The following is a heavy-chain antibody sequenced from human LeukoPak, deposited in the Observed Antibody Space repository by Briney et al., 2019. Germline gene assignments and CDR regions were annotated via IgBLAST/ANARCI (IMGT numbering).Heavy chain of an antibody. V-gene: IGHV3-74*01. Sequence: GGSLRLSCAASGFTFTTYWMHWVRQAPGKGLVWVSHINSDGSITSYADSVKGRFTISRDNAKNTLYLQMNSLRAEDTAVYYCARDAVDTANAVWGQGATVTASS. CDR1: GFTFTTYW. CDR3: ARDAVDTANAV. D-gene: IGHD5-18*01. J-gene: IGHJ6*02. CDR2: INSDGSIT.